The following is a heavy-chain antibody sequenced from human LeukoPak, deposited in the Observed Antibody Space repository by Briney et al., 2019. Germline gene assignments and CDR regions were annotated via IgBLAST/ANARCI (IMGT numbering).Heavy chain of an antibody. CDR2: ISYDGSNK. D-gene: IGHD6-19*01. J-gene: IGHJ4*02. CDR3: ARDHLAPRSSALDY. CDR1: GFAFSSYA. Sequence: GGSLRLSCAASGFAFSSYAMHWVRQAPGKGLEWVAVISYDGSNKYYADSVKGRFTISRDNSKNTLYLRMNSLRAEDTAVYYCARDHLAPRSSALDYWGQGTLVTVSS. V-gene: IGHV3-30-3*01.